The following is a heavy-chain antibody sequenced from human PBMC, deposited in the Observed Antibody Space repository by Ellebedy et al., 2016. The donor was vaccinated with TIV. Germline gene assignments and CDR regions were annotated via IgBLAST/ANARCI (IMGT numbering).Heavy chain of an antibody. CDR1: GVPSGNYY. J-gene: IGHJ4*02. CDR3: ARLATTVVTPEDY. V-gene: IGHV4-34*12. D-gene: IGHD4-23*01. CDR2: VIHTGGT. Sequence: SETLSLTXAVSGVPSGNYYWSWIRLPPGKGLEWIGEVIHTGGTNYNPSLKSRVTISVDKSKNQFSLKLSSVTAADTAVYYCARLATTVVTPEDYWGQGTLVTVSS.